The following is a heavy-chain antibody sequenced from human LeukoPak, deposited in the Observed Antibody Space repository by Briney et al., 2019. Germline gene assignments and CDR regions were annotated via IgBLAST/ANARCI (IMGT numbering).Heavy chain of an antibody. CDR3: ASSIDYGDYWPKYGMDV. Sequence: GGSRRLSCAASGFTFSSYSMNWVRQAPGKGLEWVSSISSSSSYIYYADSVKGRFTISRDNAKNSLYLQMKSLRAEDTAVYYCASSIDYGDYWPKYGMDVWGQGTTVTVSS. CDR1: GFTFSSYS. J-gene: IGHJ6*02. CDR2: ISSSSSYI. D-gene: IGHD4-17*01. V-gene: IGHV3-21*01.